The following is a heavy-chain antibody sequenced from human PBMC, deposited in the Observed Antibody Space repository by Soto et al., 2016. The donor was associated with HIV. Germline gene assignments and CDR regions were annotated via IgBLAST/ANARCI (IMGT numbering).Heavy chain of an antibody. CDR2: ISAYNGNT. V-gene: IGHV1-18*01. Sequence: QVQLVQSGAEVKKPGASVKVSCKASGYTFISYAISWVRQAPGQGLEWMGWISAYNGNTNYPQKLQGRVTMTTDTSTSTAYMELRSLRSDDTAVYYCARVRSPSYYYGSGSYPNFDYWARERWSPSPQ. CDR3: ARVRSPSYYYGSGSYPNFDY. J-gene: IGHJ4*02. D-gene: IGHD3-10*01. CDR1: GYTFISYA.